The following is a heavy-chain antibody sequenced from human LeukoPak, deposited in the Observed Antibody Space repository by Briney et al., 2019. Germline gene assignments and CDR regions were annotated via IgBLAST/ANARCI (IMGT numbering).Heavy chain of an antibody. D-gene: IGHD7-27*01. CDR1: GGSISSGGYY. CDR3: ASLLTGDPPGYFDY. CDR2: IYHSGST. Sequence: SETLSLTCTVSGGSISSGGYYWSWIRQPPGKGLKWIGYIYHSGSTYYNPSLKSRITISVDRSKNQFSLKLSSVTAADTAVYYCASLLTGDPPGYFDYWGQGTLVTVSS. J-gene: IGHJ4*02. V-gene: IGHV4-30-2*01.